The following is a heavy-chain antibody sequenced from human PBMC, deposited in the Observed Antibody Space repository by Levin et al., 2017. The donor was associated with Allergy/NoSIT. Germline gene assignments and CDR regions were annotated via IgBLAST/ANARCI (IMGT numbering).Heavy chain of an antibody. CDR2: IKQDGSDK. D-gene: IGHD2-15*01. V-gene: IGHV3-7*01. CDR1: GFTFSSYW. Sequence: GGSLRLSCAASGFTFSSYWMSWVRQAPGKGLEWVANIKQDGSDKYYVDSVKGRFTISRDNAKNSLYLQMNSLRVEDTAVYFCARLQCSGGRCSSEFDNWGQETLVTVSS. J-gene: IGHJ4*02. CDR3: ARLQCSGGRCSSEFDN.